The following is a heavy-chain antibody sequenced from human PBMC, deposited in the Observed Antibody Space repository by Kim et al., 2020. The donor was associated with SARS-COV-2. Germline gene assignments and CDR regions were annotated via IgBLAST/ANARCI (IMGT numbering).Heavy chain of an antibody. D-gene: IGHD6-13*01. J-gene: IGHJ4*02. CDR3: ARETAASDGSWVDF. Sequence: GGSLRLSCAASGFTFSSYPMHWVRQAPGKGLEAMAIISYDGTYEYYADSVKGRFSISRDNSKNTLSLQMNRLRGEDTAIYYCARETAASDGSWVDFWGQGSLVTVPS. CDR1: GFTFSSYP. CDR2: ISYDGTYE. V-gene: IGHV3-30*04.